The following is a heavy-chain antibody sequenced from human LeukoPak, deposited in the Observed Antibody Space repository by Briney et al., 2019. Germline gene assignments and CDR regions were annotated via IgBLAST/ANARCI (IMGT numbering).Heavy chain of an antibody. CDR1: GFSLSTYE. Sequence: QPGGSLRLSCAASGFSLSTYEMNWVRQAPGKGLEWVSYISSSGSIMYSADSVKGRFTISRDNAKNSLFLQMNSLRVEDTAIYYCSVQYSSSSVVDFWGQGALVTVSS. CDR2: ISSSGSIM. CDR3: SVQYSSSSVVDF. V-gene: IGHV3-48*03. J-gene: IGHJ4*02. D-gene: IGHD6-6*01.